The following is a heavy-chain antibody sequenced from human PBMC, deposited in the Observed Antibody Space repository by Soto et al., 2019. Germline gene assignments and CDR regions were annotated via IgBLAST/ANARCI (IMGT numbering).Heavy chain of an antibody. CDR2: IDWDDDK. J-gene: IGHJ6*02. CDR1: GFSLNTRGMS. CDR3: ARISGWRGYYHQGADV. D-gene: IGHD6-19*01. Sequence: SGPTLVNPTQTLTLTCTFSGFSLNTRGMSVSWIRQSPGKALEWLALIDWDDDKYYSTSLKTRLTISKDTSKNHVVLTVTNMAPEDTATFYCARISGWRGYYHQGADVWGQGTTVTVSS. V-gene: IGHV2-70*01.